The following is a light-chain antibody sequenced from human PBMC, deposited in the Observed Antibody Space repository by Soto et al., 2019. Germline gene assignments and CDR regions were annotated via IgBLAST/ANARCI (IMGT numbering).Light chain of an antibody. CDR1: QSVSGW. V-gene: IGKV1-5*01. J-gene: IGKJ1*01. Sequence: EIQMTQYPSTLSASVGDTFTVTGLAIQSVSGWLSWYQQKPGEALKLLIYDASALPRGVPSRFRGSGSGTKFTLTIASLQPDDFATYYCQPYETFSGTVGPGTQVEIK. CDR3: QPYETFSGT. CDR2: DAS.